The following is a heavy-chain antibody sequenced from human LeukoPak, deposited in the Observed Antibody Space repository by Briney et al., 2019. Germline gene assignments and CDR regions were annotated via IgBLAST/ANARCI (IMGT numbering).Heavy chain of an antibody. V-gene: IGHV3-11*06. CDR3: ARGSAYYGILTGYQAP. CDR1: GFTFSDYY. Sequence: GGSLRLSCAASGFTFSDYYMSWIRQAPGKGLEWVSYISSSSSYTNYADSVKGRFTISRDNAKNSLYLQMNSLRAEDTAVYYCARGSAYYGILTGYQAPWGQGTLVTVSS. J-gene: IGHJ5*02. D-gene: IGHD3-9*01. CDR2: ISSSSSYT.